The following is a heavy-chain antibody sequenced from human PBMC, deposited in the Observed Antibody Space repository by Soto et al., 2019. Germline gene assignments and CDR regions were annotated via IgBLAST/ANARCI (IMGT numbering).Heavy chain of an antibody. CDR2: ISTSGSNK. CDR1: GFIFSSYE. D-gene: IGHD2-21*01. CDR3: ARARPQGDYYFNGVDV. Sequence: EVQLVESGGGFVQPGGSLRLSCAASGFIFSSYEMTWVRQAPGKGLEWVSYISTSGSNKYYADSVKGRFTISRDNAKNSLYLLVDSLRAEDTGVYYCARARPQGDYYFNGVDVWGQGTTVTVSS. J-gene: IGHJ6*02. V-gene: IGHV3-48*03.